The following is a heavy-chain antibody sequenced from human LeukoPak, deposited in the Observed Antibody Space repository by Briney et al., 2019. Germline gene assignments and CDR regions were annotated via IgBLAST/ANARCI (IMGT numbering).Heavy chain of an antibody. J-gene: IGHJ4*02. Sequence: GGSLRLSCAASGFTFSSYSMNWVRQAPGKGLEWVSSISSSSSYIYYADSVKGRFTISRDNSKNTLYLQMNSLRAEDTAVYYCARVYFDWFLFDYWGQGTLVTVSS. D-gene: IGHD3-9*01. CDR2: ISSSSSYI. V-gene: IGHV3-21*04. CDR3: ARVYFDWFLFDY. CDR1: GFTFSSYS.